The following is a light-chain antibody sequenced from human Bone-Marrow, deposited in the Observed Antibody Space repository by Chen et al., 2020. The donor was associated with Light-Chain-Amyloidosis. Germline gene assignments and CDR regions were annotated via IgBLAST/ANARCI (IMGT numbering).Light chain of an antibody. CDR3: QQYGDAPWT. J-gene: IGKJ1*01. CDR2: GAS. V-gene: IGKV3-20*01. CDR1: QSIRSNF. Sequence: VLTQSPGTLSLSPGEGMTLSCRARQSIRSNFLAWYQQKPGQAPRLLIYGASTRASGIPDRGSGSGSGPDFTLSISRLEPEECSVYYCQQYGDAPWTFGQGTKVEIK.